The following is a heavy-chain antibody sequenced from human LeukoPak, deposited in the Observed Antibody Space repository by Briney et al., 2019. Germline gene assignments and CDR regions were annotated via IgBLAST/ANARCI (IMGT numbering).Heavy chain of an antibody. D-gene: IGHD3-10*01. V-gene: IGHV5-10-1*01. CDR1: GYSFTSYW. Sequence: GESLKISCKGSGYSFTSYWISWVRQMPGKGLEWMGRIDPSDSYTNYSPSFQGHVTISADKSISTAYLQWSSLEASDTAMYYCARQKVVRGVITFSFDYWGQGTLVTVSS. CDR2: IDPSDSYT. J-gene: IGHJ4*02. CDR3: ARQKVVRGVITFSFDY.